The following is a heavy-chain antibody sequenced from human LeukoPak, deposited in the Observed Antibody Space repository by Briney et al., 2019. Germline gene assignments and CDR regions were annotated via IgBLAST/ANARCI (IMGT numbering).Heavy chain of an antibody. Sequence: SETLSLTCAVSGVSISTNTWWSWVRQTPGRGLEWIGEIFHSESVNSNPSLESRLTISLDKSKNHFSLELTSVTAADTALYFCAREIFGARAFEYWGQGILVTVSS. CDR1: GVSISTNTW. CDR3: AREIFGARAFEY. V-gene: IGHV4-4*02. J-gene: IGHJ4*02. D-gene: IGHD3-3*01. CDR2: IFHSESV.